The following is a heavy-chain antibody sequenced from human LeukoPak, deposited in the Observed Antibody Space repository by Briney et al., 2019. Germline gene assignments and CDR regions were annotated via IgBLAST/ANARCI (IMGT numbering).Heavy chain of an antibody. CDR3: ARNRMYELRYFDWLPYYMDV. J-gene: IGHJ6*03. CDR1: GYSISSGYY. D-gene: IGHD3-9*01. Sequence: SETLSLTCTVSGYSISSGYYWGWIRQPPGKGLEWIGSIYHSGSTYYNPSLKSRVTISVDTSKNQFSLKLSSVTAADTAVYYCARNRMYELRYFDWLPYYMDVWGKGTTVTISS. V-gene: IGHV4-38-2*02. CDR2: IYHSGST.